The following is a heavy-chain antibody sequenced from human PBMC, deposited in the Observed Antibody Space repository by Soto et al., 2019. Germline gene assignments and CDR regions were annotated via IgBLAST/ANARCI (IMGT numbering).Heavy chain of an antibody. CDR3: ARDLGPRCTNGVCYGDYYYYGMDV. Sequence: QVQLQESGPGLVKPSQTLSLTCTVSGGSISSGGYYWSWIRQHPGKGLEWIGYIYYSGSTYYNPSLESRVTISVDTSKNQFSLKLSSVTAADTAVYYCARDLGPRCTNGVCYGDYYYYGMDVWGQGTTVTVSS. CDR1: GGSISSGGYY. J-gene: IGHJ6*02. D-gene: IGHD2-8*01. CDR2: IYYSGST. V-gene: IGHV4-31*03.